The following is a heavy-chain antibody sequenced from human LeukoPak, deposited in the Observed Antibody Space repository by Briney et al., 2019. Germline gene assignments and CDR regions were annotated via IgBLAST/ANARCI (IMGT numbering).Heavy chain of an antibody. J-gene: IGHJ6*02. D-gene: IGHD5-24*01. V-gene: IGHV1-69*04. CDR1: GGTFSSYA. CDR2: IIPIFGIA. CDR3: AGDGRRDGYNPGYYYYYGMDV. Sequence: GSSVKVSCKASGGTFSSYAISWVRQAPGQGLEWMGRIIPIFGIANYAQKFQGRVTITADKSTSTAYMELSSLRSEDTAVYYCAGDGRRDGYNPGYYYYYGMDVWGQGTTVTVSS.